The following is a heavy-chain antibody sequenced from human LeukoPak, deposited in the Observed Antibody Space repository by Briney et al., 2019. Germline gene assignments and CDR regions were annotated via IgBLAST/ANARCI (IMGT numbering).Heavy chain of an antibody. CDR3: ASISTAMVIIDY. V-gene: IGHV3-21*01. D-gene: IGHD5-18*01. CDR2: ISSSSSYI. Sequence: GGSLRLSCAASGFTFSSYSMNWVRQAPGKGLEWVSSISSSSSYIYYADSVKGRFTISRDNAKKSLYLQMNSLRAEDTAVYYCASISTAMVIIDYWGQGTLVTVSS. CDR1: GFTFSSYS. J-gene: IGHJ4*02.